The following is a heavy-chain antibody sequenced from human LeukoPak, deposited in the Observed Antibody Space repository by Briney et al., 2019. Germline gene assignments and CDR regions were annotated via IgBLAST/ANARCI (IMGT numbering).Heavy chain of an antibody. CDR3: ARPDYYDSSGYYYVGAFDI. Sequence: LGESLKISCKGSGYSFTSYWIGWVRQMPGKGLEWMGITYPGDSDTRYSPSFQGQVTISADKSISTAYLQWSSLKASDTAMYYCARPDYYDSSGYYYVGAFDIWGQGTMVTVSS. CDR1: GYSFTSYW. D-gene: IGHD3-22*01. CDR2: TYPGDSDT. V-gene: IGHV5-51*01. J-gene: IGHJ3*02.